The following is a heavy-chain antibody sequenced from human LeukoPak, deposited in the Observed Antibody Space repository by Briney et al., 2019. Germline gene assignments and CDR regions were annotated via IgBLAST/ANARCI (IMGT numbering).Heavy chain of an antibody. J-gene: IGHJ3*02. CDR1: GFTFHICA. CDR2: IGSTDT. Sequence: GGSLRLSCVASGFTFHICAMSWVRQAPGKGLEWVASIGSTDTYYADSVKGRFTVSRDNAKNTLYLQMNSLRADDTAVYYCSRGALFHAFDIWGQGTMVTVSS. V-gene: IGHV3-23*01. CDR3: SRGALFHAFDI. D-gene: IGHD2-21*01.